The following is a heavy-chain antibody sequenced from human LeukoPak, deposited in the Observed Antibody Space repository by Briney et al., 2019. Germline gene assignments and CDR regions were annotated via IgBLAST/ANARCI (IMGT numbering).Heavy chain of an antibody. CDR2: ISGSGGST. V-gene: IGHV3-23*01. CDR1: GFTFSSYA. D-gene: IGHD4-17*01. Sequence: PGGSLRLSCAASGFTFSSYAMSWVRLAPGKGLEWVSAISGSGGSTYYADSVKGRFTISRDNSKNTLYLQMNSLRAEDTAVYYCAKSTAWTVTTHFDYWGQGTLVTVSS. CDR3: AKSTAWTVTTHFDY. J-gene: IGHJ4*02.